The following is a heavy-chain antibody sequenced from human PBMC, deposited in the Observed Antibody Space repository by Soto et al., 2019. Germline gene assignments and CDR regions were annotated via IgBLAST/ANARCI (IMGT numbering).Heavy chain of an antibody. CDR3: ARSFGWYAVDS. V-gene: IGHV4-30-2*01. D-gene: IGHD6-19*01. Sequence: SETLSLTCAVSGGSISSGGYSWSWIRQPPGKGLEWIGYMYHSGSSNYDPSLKSRVTILLDKSKNQFSLSLSFMTAADTATYYCARSFGWYAVDSWGQGILVTVSS. CDR2: MYHSGSS. J-gene: IGHJ4*02. CDR1: GGSISSGGYS.